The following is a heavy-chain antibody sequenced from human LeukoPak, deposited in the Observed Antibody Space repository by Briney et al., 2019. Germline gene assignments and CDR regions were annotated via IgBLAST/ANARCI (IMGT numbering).Heavy chain of an antibody. J-gene: IGHJ4*02. CDR2: INPEGSRT. Sequence: GVSLRLSCAASGFTFSSNWMHWVRQGPGKGLVWVSRINPEGSRTDYAESVKGRFTISRDNAKNTLSLEMNSLGDEDTAVYYCSRDFNGRNDFWGQGTLVTVSS. CDR1: GFTFSSNW. V-gene: IGHV3-74*01. D-gene: IGHD1-14*01. CDR3: SRDFNGRNDF.